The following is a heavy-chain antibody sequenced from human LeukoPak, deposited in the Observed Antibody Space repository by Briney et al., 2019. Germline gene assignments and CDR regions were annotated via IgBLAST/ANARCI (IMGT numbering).Heavy chain of an antibody. J-gene: IGHJ3*02. CDR3: ASGIAARRPPNAFDI. V-gene: IGHV4-38-2*02. CDR1: GYSISSGYY. CDR2: IYYSGST. Sequence: SETLSLTCTVSGYSISSGYYWGWIRQPPGKGLEWIGSIYYSGSTYCNPSLKSRVTISVDTSENQFSLNLSSVTAADTAVYYCASGIAARRPPNAFDIWAKGQWSPSLQ. D-gene: IGHD6-6*01.